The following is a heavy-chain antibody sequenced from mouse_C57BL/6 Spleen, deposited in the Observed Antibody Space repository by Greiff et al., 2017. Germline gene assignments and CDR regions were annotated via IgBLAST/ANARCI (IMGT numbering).Heavy chain of an antibody. CDR1: GYTFTSYW. V-gene: IGHV1-69*01. CDR3: ARRDYDGYYYYAMDY. D-gene: IGHD2-3*01. Sequence: QFQLQQPGAELVMPGASVKLSCKASGYTFTSYWMHWVKQRPGQGLEWIGEIDPSDSYTNYNQKFKGKSTLTVDKSSSTAYMQLSSLTSEDSAVYYCARRDYDGYYYYAMDYWGQGTSVTVSS. CDR2: IDPSDSYT. J-gene: IGHJ4*01.